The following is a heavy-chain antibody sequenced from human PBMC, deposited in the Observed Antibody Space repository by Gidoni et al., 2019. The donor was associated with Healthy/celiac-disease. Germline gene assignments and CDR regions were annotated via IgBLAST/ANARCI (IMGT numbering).Heavy chain of an antibody. V-gene: IGHV3-49*03. CDR2: IRSKAYGGTT. CDR3: TRVGALNPYYDSSGYHGGAFDI. CDR1: GFTFGDYA. D-gene: IGHD3-22*01. J-gene: IGHJ3*02. Sequence: EVQLVESGGGLVQPGRSLRLSCTASGFTFGDYAMSWFRQAPGKGLDWVGFIRSKAYGGTTEYAASVKGRFTISRDDSKSIAYLQMNSLKTEDTAVYYCTRVGALNPYYDSSGYHGGAFDIWGQGTMVTVSS.